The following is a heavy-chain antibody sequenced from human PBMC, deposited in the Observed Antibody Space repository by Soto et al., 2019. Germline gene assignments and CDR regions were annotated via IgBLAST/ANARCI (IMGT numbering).Heavy chain of an antibody. CDR3: ARTLPPITMIVATLSFDP. CDR2: IYYSGST. CDR1: GGSISSGGYY. D-gene: IGHD3-22*01. Sequence: SETLSLTCTVSGGSISSGGYYWSWIRQHPGKGLEWIGYIYYSGSTYYNPSLKSRVTISVDTSKNQFSLKLSSVTAADTAVYYCARTLPPITMIVATLSFDPWGQGTLVTVSS. V-gene: IGHV4-31*03. J-gene: IGHJ5*02.